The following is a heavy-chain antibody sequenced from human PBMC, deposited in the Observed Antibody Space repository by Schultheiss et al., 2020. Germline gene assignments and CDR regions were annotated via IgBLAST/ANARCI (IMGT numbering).Heavy chain of an antibody. CDR2: ISPYNGNT. Sequence: ASVKVSCKASGYSFTSFGISWVRQAPGQGLEWMGWISPYNGNTNYAQKLQGRVTMTADTSTSTAYMELRSLRSDDTAVYYCARDWIPWSTSCSVYWGQGTLVTVSS. CDR3: ARDWIPWSTSCSVY. D-gene: IGHD2-2*01. CDR1: GYSFTSFG. V-gene: IGHV1-18*01. J-gene: IGHJ4*02.